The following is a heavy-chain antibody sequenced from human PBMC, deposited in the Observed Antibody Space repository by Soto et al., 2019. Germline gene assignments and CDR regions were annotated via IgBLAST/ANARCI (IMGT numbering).Heavy chain of an antibody. Sequence: PGGSLRLSCAASGFTFSSYGMHWVRQAPGKGLEWVAVIWYDGSNKYYADSVKGRFTISRDNSKNTLYLQMNSLRAEDTAVYYCARRQSSSWYSLDYYYYAMDVWGQGTTVPVSS. CDR3: ARRQSSSWYSLDYYYYAMDV. V-gene: IGHV3-33*01. D-gene: IGHD6-13*01. CDR2: IWYDGSNK. J-gene: IGHJ6*02. CDR1: GFTFSSYG.